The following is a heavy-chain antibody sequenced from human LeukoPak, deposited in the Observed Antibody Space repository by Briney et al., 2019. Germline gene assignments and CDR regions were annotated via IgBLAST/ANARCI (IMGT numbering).Heavy chain of an antibody. Sequence: SETLSLTCTLSGGSISSGSYYWSWIRQPAGKGLEWIGRIYTSGSTNYNPSLKSRVTISVDTSKNQFSLKLSSVTAADTAVYYCARDRIPISYSGYDSEYYFDYWGQGTLVTVSS. CDR3: ARDRIPISYSGYDSEYYFDY. D-gene: IGHD5-12*01. CDR1: GGSISSGSYY. CDR2: IYTSGST. J-gene: IGHJ4*02. V-gene: IGHV4-61*02.